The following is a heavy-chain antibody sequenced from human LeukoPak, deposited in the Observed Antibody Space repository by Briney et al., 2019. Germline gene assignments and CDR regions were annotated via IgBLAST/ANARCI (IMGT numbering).Heavy chain of an antibody. CDR3: ARAAKYSSSSKGYYYYYMDV. Sequence: ASVKVSCKASGYTFTSYDINWVRQATGQGLEWMGWMNPNSGNTGYAQKYQGRVTMTRNTSISTAYMELSSLRSEDTAVYYCARAAKYSSSSKGYYYYYMDVWGKGTTVTVSS. CDR1: GYTFTSYD. V-gene: IGHV1-8*01. J-gene: IGHJ6*03. CDR2: MNPNSGNT. D-gene: IGHD6-6*01.